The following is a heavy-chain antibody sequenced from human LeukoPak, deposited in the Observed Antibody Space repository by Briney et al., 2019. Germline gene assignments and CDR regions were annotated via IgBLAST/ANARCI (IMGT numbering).Heavy chain of an antibody. V-gene: IGHV3-74*01. J-gene: IGHJ4*02. CDR2: INSDGSST. CDR1: GFTFSSYW. D-gene: IGHD2-15*01. Sequence: PGGSLRLSCATSGFTFSSYWMHWVRQAPGKGLVWVSRINSDGSSTSYADSVKGRFTISRDNDKNTLYLQMNSLRTEDTAVYYCARDLGYCSGGSCDMIGYWGQGTLVTVSS. CDR3: ARDLGYCSGGSCDMIGY.